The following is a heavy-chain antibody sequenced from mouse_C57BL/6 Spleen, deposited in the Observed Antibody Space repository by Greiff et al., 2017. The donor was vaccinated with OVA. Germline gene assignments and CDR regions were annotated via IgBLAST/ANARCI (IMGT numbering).Heavy chain of an antibody. Sequence: EVQLVESGPGLVKPSQSLSLTCSVTGYSITSGYYWNWIRQFPGNKLEWMGYISYDGSNNYNPSLKNRISITRDTSKNQFFLKLNSVTTEDTATYYCAIRYYDYDAYAMDYWGQGTSVTVSS. J-gene: IGHJ4*01. CDR2: ISYDGSN. D-gene: IGHD2-4*01. CDR1: GYSITSGYY. V-gene: IGHV3-6*01. CDR3: AIRYYDYDAYAMDY.